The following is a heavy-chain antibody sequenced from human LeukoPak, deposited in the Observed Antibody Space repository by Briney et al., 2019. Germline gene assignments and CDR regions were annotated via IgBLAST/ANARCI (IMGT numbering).Heavy chain of an antibody. Sequence: SVKVSCKASGGTFSSYAISWVRQAPGQGLEWMGRIIPIFGTANYAQKFQGRVTITTDESTSTAYMELSSLRSEDTAVYYCASVRGYSYGYFGYFDYWGQGTLVTVSS. CDR2: IIPIFGTA. J-gene: IGHJ4*02. V-gene: IGHV1-69*05. CDR3: ASVRGYSYGYFGYFDY. D-gene: IGHD5-18*01. CDR1: GGTFSSYA.